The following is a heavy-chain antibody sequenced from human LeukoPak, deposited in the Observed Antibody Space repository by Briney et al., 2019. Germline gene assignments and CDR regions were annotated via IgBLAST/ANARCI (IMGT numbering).Heavy chain of an antibody. CDR1: GFTLSSYG. CDR3: AKISYHDSSGPFDY. V-gene: IGHV3-30*02. CDR2: IRYDGSDK. Sequence: GGSLRLSCAASGFTLSSYGMHWVRQAPGKGLEWVAFIRYDGSDKYYADSVKGRFTISKDNSKNTLYLQMNSLRAEDTAVYYCAKISYHDSSGPFDYWGQGTLVTVSS. D-gene: IGHD3-22*01. J-gene: IGHJ4*02.